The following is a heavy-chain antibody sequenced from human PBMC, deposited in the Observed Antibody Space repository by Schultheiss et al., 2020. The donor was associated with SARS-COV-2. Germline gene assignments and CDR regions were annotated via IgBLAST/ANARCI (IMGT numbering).Heavy chain of an antibody. V-gene: IGHV3-30*04. CDR1: RFTFTNYA. D-gene: IGHD6-6*01. J-gene: IGHJ4*02. CDR3: ARDGGLYSSSSYFDY. CDR2: ISSDGSNK. Sequence: GGSLRLSCAASRFTFTNYAIHLRQAPGKGLEWVAVISSDGSNKYYADSVKGRFTISRDNSKNTLYLQMNSLRAEDTAVYYCARDGGLYSSSSYFDYWGQGTLVTVSS.